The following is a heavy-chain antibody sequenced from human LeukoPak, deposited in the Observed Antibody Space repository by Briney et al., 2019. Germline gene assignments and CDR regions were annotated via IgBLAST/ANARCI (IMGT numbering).Heavy chain of an antibody. D-gene: IGHD3-22*01. Sequence: SETLSLTCAVSGGSISSTSYYWAWIRQPPGKGLEWIGTIYYSGSTYHHPSLKSRVTMYVDTSRNQFSLKLSSVDAADTAVYYCAKAGVRYFDSSGLYAFDFWGQGTTVTVSS. V-gene: IGHV4-39*01. CDR2: IYYSGST. J-gene: IGHJ3*01. CDR1: GGSISSTSYY. CDR3: AKAGVRYFDSSGLYAFDF.